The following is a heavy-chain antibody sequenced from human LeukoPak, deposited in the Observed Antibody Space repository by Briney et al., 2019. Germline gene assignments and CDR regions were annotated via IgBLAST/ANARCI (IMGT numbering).Heavy chain of an antibody. J-gene: IGHJ4*02. CDR3: ARLKDDVTKLDY. V-gene: IGHV3-7*01. CDR2: IDQDGSER. Sequence: GGSLRLSCAASGLTVSNNYMSWVRQAPGKGLEWVASIDQDGSERHYVDSVQGRFTISRDNTKNSLFLQMNSLRAEDTAVYYCARLKDDVTKLDYWGQGTLVTVSS. D-gene: IGHD2-8*01. CDR1: GLTVSNNY.